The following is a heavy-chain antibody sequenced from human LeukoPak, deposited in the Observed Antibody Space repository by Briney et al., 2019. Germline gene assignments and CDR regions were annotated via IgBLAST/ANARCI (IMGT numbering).Heavy chain of an antibody. CDR3: ATGDYNLYYYGSGDLPHVMDV. CDR2: IHPSGGST. J-gene: IGHJ6*04. CDR1: GYTFTSYY. D-gene: IGHD3-10*01. V-gene: IGHV1-46*01. Sequence: ASVKVSCKASGYTFTSYYMHWVRQAAGQGLEWMGIIHPSGGSTSYAQKLKGRATMTRDTSTSTVYMDLSSLRSEDTAVYYCATGDYNLYYYGSGDLPHVMDVWGKGTTVTVSS.